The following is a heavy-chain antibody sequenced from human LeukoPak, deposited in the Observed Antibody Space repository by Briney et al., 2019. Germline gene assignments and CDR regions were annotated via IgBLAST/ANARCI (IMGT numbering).Heavy chain of an antibody. CDR1: GFTFSSYW. V-gene: IGHV3-7*01. D-gene: IGHD5-18*01. J-gene: IGHJ3*02. CDR3: ADFNSAINAFDI. Sequence: GGSLRVYCAASGFTFSSYWMSWVRQAPGKGLEWVANIKQDGSEKYYVDSVKGRFTISRDNAKNSLYLQMNSLRAEDTAVYYCADFNSAINAFDIWGQGTMVTVSS. CDR2: IKQDGSEK.